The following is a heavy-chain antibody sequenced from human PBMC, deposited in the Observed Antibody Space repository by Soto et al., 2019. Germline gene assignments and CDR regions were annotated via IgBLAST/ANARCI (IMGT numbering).Heavy chain of an antibody. J-gene: IGHJ4*02. CDR3: ARDHRRRDGYNYYFDY. CDR2: ISYDGSNK. D-gene: IGHD5-12*01. V-gene: IGHV3-30-3*01. CDR1: GFTFSSYA. Sequence: QVQLVESGGGVVQPGRSLRLSCAASGFTFSSYAMHWVRQAPGKGLEWVAVISYDGSNKYYAHSVKGRFTISRDNSKNTLYLQMNSLRAEDTAVYYCARDHRRRDGYNYYFDYWGQGTLVTVSS.